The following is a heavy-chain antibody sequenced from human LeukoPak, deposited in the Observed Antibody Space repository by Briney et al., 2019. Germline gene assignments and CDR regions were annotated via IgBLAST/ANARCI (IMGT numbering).Heavy chain of an antibody. D-gene: IGHD5-24*01. CDR1: GGTFSSYA. J-gene: IGHJ6*03. CDR2: IIPIFGTA. CDR3: ARGEGDGYKDYYYMDV. V-gene: IGHV1-69*13. Sequence: GASVKVSCKASGGTFSSYAISWVRQAPGQGLEWMGGIIPIFGTANYAQKFQGRVTITADESTSTAYMELSSLRSEDTAVYYCARGEGDGYKDYYYMDVWGKGTTVTVSS.